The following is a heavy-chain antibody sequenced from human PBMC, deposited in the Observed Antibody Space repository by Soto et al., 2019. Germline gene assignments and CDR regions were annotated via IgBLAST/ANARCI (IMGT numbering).Heavy chain of an antibody. Sequence: PGGSLRLSCAASGFTFSRYGMHWVRQAPGKGLEWVAVIWYDGSNKYYADSVKGRFTISRDKSKNTLNLQMNSLRAEDTAVYYCARDTRITGTTYYYYYMDVWGKGTTVTVSS. CDR1: GFTFSRYG. CDR2: IWYDGSNK. J-gene: IGHJ6*03. V-gene: IGHV3-33*01. D-gene: IGHD1-7*01. CDR3: ARDTRITGTTYYYYYMDV.